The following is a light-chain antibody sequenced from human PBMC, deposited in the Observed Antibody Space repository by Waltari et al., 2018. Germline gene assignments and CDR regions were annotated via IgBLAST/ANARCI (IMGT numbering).Light chain of an antibody. V-gene: IGLV2-14*01. J-gene: IGLJ3*02. Sequence: QSALTQPASVSGSPGQSITVSCTGTSSDVGPYNYVFWYQQHPGKAPKLMIYDVIKRPSGVSDRFSGSKSGNTASLTISGLQAEDEADYYCSSRRSGSTLVFGGGTKVTVL. CDR3: SSRRSGSTLV. CDR2: DVI. CDR1: SSDVGPYNY.